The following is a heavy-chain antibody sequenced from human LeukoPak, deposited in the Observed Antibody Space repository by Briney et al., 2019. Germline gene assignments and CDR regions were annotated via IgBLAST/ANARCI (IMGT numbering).Heavy chain of an antibody. V-gene: IGHV4-59*01. CDR2: IYYSGST. CDR1: GGSISSYY. CDR3: ARAWRYYDYVWGSYRDPDAFDI. J-gene: IGHJ3*02. D-gene: IGHD3-16*02. Sequence: SETLSLTCTVSGGSISSYYWSWIRQPPGKGLEWIGYIYYSGSTNYNPSLKSRVTISVDTSKNQFSLKLSSVTAADTAVYYCARAWRYYDYVWGSYRDPDAFDIWGQGTMVTVSS.